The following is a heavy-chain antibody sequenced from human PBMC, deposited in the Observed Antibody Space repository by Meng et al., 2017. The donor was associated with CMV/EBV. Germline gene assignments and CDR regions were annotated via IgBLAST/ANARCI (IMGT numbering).Heavy chain of an antibody. J-gene: IGHJ4*02. CDR3: AKDDEVGAFDY. Sequence: GGSLRLSCAASGFTFSSYWMSWVRQAPGKGLEWVANIKQDGSEKYYVDSVKGRFTISRDNSKNTLYLQMNSLRAEDTAVYYCAKDDEVGAFDYWGQGTLVTVSS. V-gene: IGHV3-7*01. CDR1: GFTFSSYW. CDR2: IKQDGSEK. D-gene: IGHD1-26*01.